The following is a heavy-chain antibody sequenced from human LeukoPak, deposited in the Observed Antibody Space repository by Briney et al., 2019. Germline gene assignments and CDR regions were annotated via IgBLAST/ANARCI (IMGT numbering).Heavy chain of an antibody. V-gene: IGHV3-23*01. CDR2: ISGSGGST. CDR1: GFTFSSYA. Sequence: GGSLRLSCAASGFTFSSYAMSWVRQAPGKGLEWVSAISGSGGSTYYADSVKGRFTISRDNSKNTLYLQMNSLRAEDTAVYYCAKDLMSGTTPPVWFDPWGQGTLVTVSS. CDR3: AKDLMSGTTPPVWFDP. D-gene: IGHD4-17*01. J-gene: IGHJ5*02.